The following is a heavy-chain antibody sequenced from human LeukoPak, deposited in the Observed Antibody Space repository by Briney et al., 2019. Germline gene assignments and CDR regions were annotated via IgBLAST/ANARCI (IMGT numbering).Heavy chain of an antibody. Sequence: ASVRVSCKASGYTFTSYYMHWVRQAPGQGLEWLGWISAYDGNTNYAQNVQGRVTMTTDTSTSTAYMELRSLRYDDTAVYYCARDKVIATAGTPNWFDPWGQGTLVTVSS. CDR1: GYTFTSYY. CDR3: ARDKVIATAGTPNWFDP. J-gene: IGHJ5*02. D-gene: IGHD6-13*01. V-gene: IGHV1-18*04. CDR2: ISAYDGNT.